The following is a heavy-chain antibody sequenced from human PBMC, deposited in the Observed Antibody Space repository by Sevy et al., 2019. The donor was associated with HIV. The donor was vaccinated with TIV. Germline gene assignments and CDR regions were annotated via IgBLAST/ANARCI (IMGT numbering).Heavy chain of an antibody. CDR3: ARVGYCSGGSCYPKGYFDY. CDR1: GFTFSSYW. V-gene: IGHV3-7*03. Sequence: GGSLRLSCAASGFTFSSYWMSWVHQAPGKGLEWVANIKQDGSEKYYVDSVKGRFTISRDNAKNSLYLQMNSLRAEDTAVYYCARVGYCSGGSCYPKGYFDYWGQGTLVTVSS. CDR2: IKQDGSEK. J-gene: IGHJ4*02. D-gene: IGHD2-15*01.